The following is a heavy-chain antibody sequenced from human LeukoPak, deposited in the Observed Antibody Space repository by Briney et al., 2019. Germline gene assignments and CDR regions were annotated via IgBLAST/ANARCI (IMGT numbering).Heavy chain of an antibody. D-gene: IGHD3-3*01. CDR3: ARVRAGVAFGVVDTFDY. CDR1: GFTFSSYW. Sequence: GGSLRLSCAASGFTFSSYWMSWVRQAPGKGLEWVANIKQDGSEKYYVDSVKGRFTISRDNAKNSLYLQMNSLRAEDTAVYYCARVRAGVAFGVVDTFDYWGQGTLVTVSS. CDR2: IKQDGSEK. J-gene: IGHJ4*02. V-gene: IGHV3-7*01.